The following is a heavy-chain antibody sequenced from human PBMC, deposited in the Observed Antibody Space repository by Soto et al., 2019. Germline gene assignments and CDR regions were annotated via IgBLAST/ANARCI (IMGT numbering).Heavy chain of an antibody. V-gene: IGHV1-69*02. CDR2: VIPTIGVS. J-gene: IGHJ6*04. CDR1: GGTSRSYT. D-gene: IGHD4-17*01. CDR3: ARPRDYGDRIDV. Sequence: QVQLVQSGAEVKKPGSSVKVSCKASGGTSRSYTITWVRQAPGQGLEWMGRVIPTIGVSNYAQKFQGRVTITADKSTNTAYMELTSLRSEDTAIYYCARPRDYGDRIDVWGKGTTVTVSS.